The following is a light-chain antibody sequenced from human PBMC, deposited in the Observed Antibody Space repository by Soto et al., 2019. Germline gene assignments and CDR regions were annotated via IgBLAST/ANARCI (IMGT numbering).Light chain of an antibody. Sequence: DIVLTQSPSALSCSPLERATLSCRASESTSGYLAWYQQKPGQAPRLLIYDASNRATGIPARFSGSGSGTDFTLTISSLEPEDFAVYYCQQRSNIFGPGTKVDIK. CDR2: DAS. J-gene: IGKJ3*01. CDR3: QQRSNI. V-gene: IGKV3-11*01. CDR1: ESTSGY.